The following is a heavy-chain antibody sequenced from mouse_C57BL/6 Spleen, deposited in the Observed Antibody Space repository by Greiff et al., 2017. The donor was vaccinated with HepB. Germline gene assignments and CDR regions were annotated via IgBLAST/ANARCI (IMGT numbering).Heavy chain of an antibody. Sequence: VQLQQSGAELVRPGASVKLSCTASGFNIKDDYMHWGKQRPEQGLEWIGWIDPENGDTEYASKFQGKATITADTSSNTAYLQLSSLTSEDTAVYYCTTYGPYAMDYWGQGTSVTVSS. CDR3: TTYGPYAMDY. J-gene: IGHJ4*01. CDR2: IDPENGDT. D-gene: IGHD1-1*02. V-gene: IGHV14-4*01. CDR1: GFNIKDDY.